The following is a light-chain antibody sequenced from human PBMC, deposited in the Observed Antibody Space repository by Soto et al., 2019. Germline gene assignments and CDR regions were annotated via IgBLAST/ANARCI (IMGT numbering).Light chain of an antibody. Sequence: QSVLTQPRSVSGSPGQSVTISCTGTSSDVGDYNYVSWYQQHPGKAPKVMIYDVSKRPSGVPDRFSGSKSGNTASLTISGLQAEDEADYYCCSYAGSYTLYVLGTGPKLTVL. J-gene: IGLJ1*01. CDR1: SSDVGDYNY. CDR2: DVS. V-gene: IGLV2-11*01. CDR3: CSYAGSYTLYV.